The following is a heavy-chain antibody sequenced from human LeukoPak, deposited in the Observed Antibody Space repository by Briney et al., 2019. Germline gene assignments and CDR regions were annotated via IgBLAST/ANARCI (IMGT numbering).Heavy chain of an antibody. CDR1: GYTFTGYY. CDR2: INPNSGGT. D-gene: IGHD2-2*03. CDR3: ARDMGIVVVPAAMPFDY. J-gene: IGHJ4*02. Sequence: ASVKVSCKASGYTFTGYYMHWVRQAPGQGLEWMGWINPNSGGTNYAQKFQGRVTMTRDTSISTAYMELSRLRSDDTAVYYCARDMGIVVVPAAMPFDYWGQGTLVTVSS. V-gene: IGHV1-2*02.